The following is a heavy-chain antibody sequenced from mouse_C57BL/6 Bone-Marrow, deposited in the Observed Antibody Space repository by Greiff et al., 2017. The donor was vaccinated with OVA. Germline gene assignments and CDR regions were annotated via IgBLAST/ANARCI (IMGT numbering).Heavy chain of an antibody. Sequence: EVQGVESGEGLVKPGGSLKLSCAASGFTFSSYAMSWVRQTPEKRLEWVAYISSGGDYIYYADTVKGRFTISRDTARNTLYLQMSSLKSEDTAMYYCTKRDSSGYWFAYWGQGTLVTVSA. J-gene: IGHJ3*01. V-gene: IGHV5-9-1*02. CDR2: ISSGGDYI. CDR1: GFTFSSYA. D-gene: IGHD3-2*02. CDR3: TKRDSSGYWFAY.